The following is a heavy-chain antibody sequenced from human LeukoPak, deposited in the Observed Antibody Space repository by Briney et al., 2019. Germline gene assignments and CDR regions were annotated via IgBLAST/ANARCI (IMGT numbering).Heavy chain of an antibody. J-gene: IGHJ4*02. CDR1: GYIFTSYD. CDR2: MNPNSGNT. V-gene: IGHV1-8*01. Sequence: ASVKVSCKASGYIFTSYDINWVRQATGQGLEWMGWMNPNSGNTGYAQKFQGRVTMTRNTSISTAYMELSSLRSEDTAVYYCARARPGAVAGTFWGAVTWGTDRDKKYYFDYWGQGTLVTVSS. CDR3: ARARPGAVAGTFWGAVTWGTDRDKKYYFDY. D-gene: IGHD6-19*01.